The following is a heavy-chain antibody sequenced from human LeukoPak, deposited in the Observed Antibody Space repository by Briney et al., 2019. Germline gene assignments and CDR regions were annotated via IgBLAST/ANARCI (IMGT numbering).Heavy chain of an antibody. Sequence: PSDTLSLTCTVSGRPISSYYWSWIRQPPGKGLEGIGYIYYSGSTNYNPSLKSRVTISVDTSKNQFSLKLSSVTAADTAVYYCARHGSSWYEKDYFDYWGQGTLVTVSS. J-gene: IGHJ4*02. CDR2: IYYSGST. D-gene: IGHD6-13*01. CDR3: ARHGSSWYEKDYFDY. CDR1: GRPISSYY. V-gene: IGHV4-59*08.